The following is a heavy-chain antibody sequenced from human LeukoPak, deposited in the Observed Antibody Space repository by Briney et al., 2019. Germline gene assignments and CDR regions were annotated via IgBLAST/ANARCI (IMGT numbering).Heavy chain of an antibody. J-gene: IGHJ3*02. CDR1: GFTFNSYA. D-gene: IGHD7-27*01. CDR2: ISGSGGST. V-gene: IGHV3-23*01. Sequence: GGSLRLSCAASGFTFNSYAINWVRQAPGKGLDWVSAISGSGGSTYYADSVKGRFTISRDNSKNTVYLHMNSLRAEDTAVYYCARFATGDDAFHIWGQGTMVTVSS. CDR3: ARFATGDDAFHI.